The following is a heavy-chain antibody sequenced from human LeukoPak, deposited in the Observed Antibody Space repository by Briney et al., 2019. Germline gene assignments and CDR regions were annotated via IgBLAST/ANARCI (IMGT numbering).Heavy chain of an antibody. Sequence: GASVKVSCKASGYKFTDDYMHWVRQAPGQGLEFMGWINPDSGFTNYAQKFKGRVTMTRDTSISTAYLEVRSLTSDGTAVYYCAPTAEAYTSWWKVWGQGTLVTVSS. D-gene: IGHD3-16*01. J-gene: IGHJ4*02. CDR1: GYKFTDDY. V-gene: IGHV1-2*02. CDR3: APTAEAYTSWWKV. CDR2: INPDSGFT.